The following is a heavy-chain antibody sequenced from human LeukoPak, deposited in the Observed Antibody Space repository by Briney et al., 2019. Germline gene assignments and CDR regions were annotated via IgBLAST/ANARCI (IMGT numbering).Heavy chain of an antibody. CDR2: IYYSGST. D-gene: IGHD7-27*01. J-gene: IGHJ4*02. CDR1: GGSITNNNYY. V-gene: IGHV4-39*01. Sequence: SETLSLTCTVSGGSITNNNYYCDWIRQPPGKGLEWIGSIYYSGSTYYNPSLKIRVAISVDTSKNQFSLKLRSVTAADTAVYYCARHSNWGAFNSWGQGTLVTASS. CDR3: ARHSNWGAFNS.